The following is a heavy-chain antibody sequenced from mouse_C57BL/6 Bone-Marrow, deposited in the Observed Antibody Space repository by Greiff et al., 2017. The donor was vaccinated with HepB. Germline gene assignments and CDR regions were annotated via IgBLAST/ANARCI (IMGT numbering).Heavy chain of an antibody. D-gene: IGHD1-1*01. CDR1: GFTFTDYY. J-gene: IGHJ1*03. Sequence: EVMLVESGGGLVQPGGSLSLSCAASGFTFTDYYMSWVRQPPGKALEWLGFIRNKANGYTTEYSASVKGRFTISRDNSQSILYLQMNALRAEDSATYYCARSTVVASYWYFDVWGTGTTVTVSS. V-gene: IGHV7-3*01. CDR2: IRNKANGYTT. CDR3: ARSTVVASYWYFDV.